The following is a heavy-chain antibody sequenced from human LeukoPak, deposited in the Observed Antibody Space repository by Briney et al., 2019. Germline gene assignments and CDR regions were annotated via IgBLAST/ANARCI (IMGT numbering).Heavy chain of an antibody. CDR3: ATDLGTHEGYATFDY. D-gene: IGHD2-2*01. V-gene: IGHV1-24*01. Sequence: ASVKVSCKVSGYTLTELSMHWVRQAPGKGLEWMGGFDPEDGETIYAQKFQGGVTMTEDTSTDTLYMELSSLRSEDTAVYYCATDLGTHEGYATFDYWGQGTLVTVSS. CDR1: GYTLTELS. CDR2: FDPEDGET. J-gene: IGHJ4*02.